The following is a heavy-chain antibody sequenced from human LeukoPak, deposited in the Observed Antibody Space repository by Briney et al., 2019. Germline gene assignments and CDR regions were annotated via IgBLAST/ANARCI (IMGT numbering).Heavy chain of an antibody. CDR2: ISGSGGST. J-gene: IGHJ4*02. Sequence: GGSLRLSCAASGFTFSSYAMSWVRQAPGKGLEWVSAISGSGGSTYYADSVKGRFTISRDNSKNTLYLQMNSLRAEDTAVYYCAKHSAGNYYDSSGQRQYYFDYWGQGTLVTVSS. CDR3: AKHSAGNYYDSSGQRQYYFDY. V-gene: IGHV3-23*01. D-gene: IGHD3-22*01. CDR1: GFTFSSYA.